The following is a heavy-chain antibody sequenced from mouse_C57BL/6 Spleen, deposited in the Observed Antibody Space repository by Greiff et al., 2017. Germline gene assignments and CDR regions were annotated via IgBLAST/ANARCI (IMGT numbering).Heavy chain of an antibody. CDR3: ARWVIYYGNSYYAMDY. D-gene: IGHD2-1*01. J-gene: IGHJ4*01. Sequence: VHLVESGPELVKPGASVKISCKASGYTFTDYYINWVKQRPGQGLEWIGWIFPGSGSTYYNEKFKGKATLTVDKSSSTAYMLLSSLTSEDSAVYFCARWVIYYGNSYYAMDYWGQGTSVTVSS. V-gene: IGHV1-75*01. CDR1: GYTFTDYY. CDR2: IFPGSGST.